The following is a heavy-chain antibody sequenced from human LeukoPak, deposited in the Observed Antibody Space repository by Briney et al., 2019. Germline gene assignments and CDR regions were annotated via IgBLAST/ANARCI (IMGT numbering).Heavy chain of an antibody. J-gene: IGHJ4*02. D-gene: IGHD3-10*01. Sequence: GGSLRLSCAASGFTFSDYYMSWIRQAPGKGLEWVSVIYSGGSTYYADSVKGRFTISRDNSKNTLYLQMNSLRAEDTAVYYCARDPSGIYGSGSYYKGDYWGQGTLVTVSS. CDR3: ARDPSGIYGSGSYYKGDY. CDR2: IYSGGST. V-gene: IGHV3-66*01. CDR1: GFTFSDYY.